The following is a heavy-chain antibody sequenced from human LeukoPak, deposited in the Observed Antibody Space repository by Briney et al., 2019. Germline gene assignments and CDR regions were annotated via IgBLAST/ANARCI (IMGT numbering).Heavy chain of an antibody. V-gene: IGHV4-31*03. D-gene: IGHD5-12*01. CDR1: GGSISSGGYY. Sequence: SETLSLTCTVSGGSISSGGYYWSWIRQHPGKGLEWIGYIYYSGSTYYNPSLKSRVTISVDTSKNQFSLKLSSVTAADTAVYYCAENRVVATIAVLGWFDPWGQGTLVTVSS. J-gene: IGHJ5*02. CDR3: AENRVVATIAVLGWFDP. CDR2: IYYSGST.